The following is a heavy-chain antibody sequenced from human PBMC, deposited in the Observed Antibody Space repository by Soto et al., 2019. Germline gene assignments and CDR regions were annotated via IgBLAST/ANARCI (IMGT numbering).Heavy chain of an antibody. Sequence: GGSLRLSCDASGFTFNTFAMSWGRQAPAKGLEWVSTISDRGFNTYYADSVNGRFTVSRDNSKNTLYLQMNSLRAEDTAIYYCAKETPSISDYGMDVWGQGTTGTVSS. J-gene: IGHJ6*02. CDR3: AKETPSISDYGMDV. CDR2: ISDRGFNT. D-gene: IGHD4-4*01. V-gene: IGHV3-23*01. CDR1: GFTFNTFA.